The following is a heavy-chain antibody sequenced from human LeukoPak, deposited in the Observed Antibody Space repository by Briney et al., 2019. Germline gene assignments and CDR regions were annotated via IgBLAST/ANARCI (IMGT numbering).Heavy chain of an antibody. D-gene: IGHD6-13*01. CDR3: TRGPATGSFDY. J-gene: IGHJ4*02. CDR2: INPTTGDT. V-gene: IGHV1-2*02. Sequence: ASVKVSCKTSGYTFTAYFMHWMRQAPGQGLEWVGWINPTTGDTSYAQHFQDRVTTTRDTSISTAYMELTRLRSDDTAVYYCTRGPATGSFDYWGQGTLVIVSS. CDR1: GYTFTAYF.